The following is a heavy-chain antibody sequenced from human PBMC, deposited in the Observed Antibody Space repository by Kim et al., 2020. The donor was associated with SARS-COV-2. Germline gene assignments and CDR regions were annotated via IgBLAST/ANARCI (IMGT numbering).Heavy chain of an antibody. J-gene: IGHJ4*02. CDR1: GGSVSSGSYY. D-gene: IGHD3-22*01. CDR3: ARDRYGHSSLLGY. CDR2: IYYSGST. Sequence: SETLSLTCTVSGGSVSSGSYYWSWIRQPPGKGLEWIGYIYYSGSTNYNPSLKSRVTISVDTSKNQFSLKLSSVTAADTAVYYCARDRYGHSSLLGYWGQGTLVTVSS. V-gene: IGHV4-61*01.